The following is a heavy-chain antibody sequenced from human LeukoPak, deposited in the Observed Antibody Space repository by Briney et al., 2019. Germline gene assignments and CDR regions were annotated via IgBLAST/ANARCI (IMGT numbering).Heavy chain of an antibody. CDR2: IYHSGST. D-gene: IGHD6-13*01. CDR1: GYPISSGYY. V-gene: IGHV4-38-2*02. J-gene: IGHJ5*02. CDR3: ARGLGIAAAGVHWFDP. Sequence: SETLSLTCTVSGYPISSGYYWGWIRQPPGKGLEWIGSIYHSGSTYYNPSLKSRVTISVDTSKNQFSLKLSSVTAADTAVYYCARGLGIAAAGVHWFDPWGQGTLVTVSS.